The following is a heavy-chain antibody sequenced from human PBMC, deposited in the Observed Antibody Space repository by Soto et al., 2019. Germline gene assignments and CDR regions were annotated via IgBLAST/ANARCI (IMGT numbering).Heavy chain of an antibody. D-gene: IGHD3-10*01. CDR3: AKAGGFGGYWYFDL. Sequence: EVQLLESGGGLVQPGGSLRLSCAASGFTFSSYAMSWVRQAPGKGLEWVSAISGSGGSTYYADSVKGRFTISRDNSKNTLYLQMAGLRAEDTGVDYCAKAGGFGGYWYFDLWGRGTLVTVSS. CDR2: ISGSGGST. J-gene: IGHJ2*01. V-gene: IGHV3-23*01. CDR1: GFTFSSYA.